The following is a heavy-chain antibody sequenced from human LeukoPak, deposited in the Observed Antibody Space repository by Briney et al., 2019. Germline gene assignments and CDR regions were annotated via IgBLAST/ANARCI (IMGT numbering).Heavy chain of an antibody. D-gene: IGHD1-26*01. CDR2: ISSNGGST. J-gene: IGHJ6*02. Sequence: GGSLRLSCAASGFTFSSYAMHWVRQAPGKGLEYVSAISSNGGSTYYANSVRGRFTISRDNSKNTLYLQMGSLRAEDMAVYYCAREGAGDNYYYGMDVWGQGTTVTVSS. V-gene: IGHV3-64*01. CDR1: GFTFSSYA. CDR3: AREGAGDNYYYGMDV.